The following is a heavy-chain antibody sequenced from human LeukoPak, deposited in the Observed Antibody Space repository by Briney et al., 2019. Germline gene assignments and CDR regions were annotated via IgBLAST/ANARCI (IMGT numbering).Heavy chain of an antibody. CDR3: TWLYSDAFNI. CDR1: GVPFNNAW. Sequence: GGSLRLSCAVTGVPFNNAWMSWVRQAPGKGLEWVGRIKGKSAGGTTDYAAPVKGRFTILKDDSENTLYLQMNSLTTEDTAVYYCTWLYSDAFNIWGQGTMVTVSS. D-gene: IGHD2-15*01. J-gene: IGHJ3*02. V-gene: IGHV3-15*01. CDR2: IKGKSAGGTT.